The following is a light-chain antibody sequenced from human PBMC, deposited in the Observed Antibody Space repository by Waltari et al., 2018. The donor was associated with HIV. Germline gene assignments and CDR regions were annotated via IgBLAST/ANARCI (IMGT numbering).Light chain of an antibody. Sequence: DIQMSQVPSSLSASVGHRVTITCRASRDISNDLAWYQQKPGEVPKLLIYASSTLRSGVPSRFRGSGSGTDFTLTINGLQPEDVASYYCQNYDSAPVAFGQGTRLEI. J-gene: IGKJ5*01. CDR1: RDISND. CDR2: ASS. V-gene: IGKV1-27*01. CDR3: QNYDSAPVA.